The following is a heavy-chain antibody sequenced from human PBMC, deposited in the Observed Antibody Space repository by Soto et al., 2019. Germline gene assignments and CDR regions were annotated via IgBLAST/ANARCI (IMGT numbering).Heavy chain of an antibody. V-gene: IGHV4-30-4*01. J-gene: IGHJ3*02. CDR3: ARGKKNSAAFFYAFDI. CDR1: GGSISSGDYY. D-gene: IGHD3-3*02. CDR2: IYYSGST. Sequence: PSETLSLTCTVSGGSISSGDYYWSWIRQPPGKGLEWIGYIYYSGSTYYNPSLKSRVTISVDTSKDQFSLKLSSVTAADTAVCYCARGKKNSAAFFYAFDIWGQGTMVTVSS.